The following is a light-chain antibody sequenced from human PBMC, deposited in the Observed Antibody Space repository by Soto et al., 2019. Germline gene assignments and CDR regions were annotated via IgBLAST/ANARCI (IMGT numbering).Light chain of an antibody. V-gene: IGLV2-14*01. CDR2: EVS. J-gene: IGLJ1*01. CDR3: ISYTSSSLYV. CDR1: SSDVGGYNY. Sequence: QSVLTQPASVSGSPGQSITISCTGTSSDVGGYNYVSWYQQHPGKAPKVMIYEVSHRPSGVSNRFSGSKSGNTASLTISGLQAEDGADYYCISYTSSSLYVFGTGTKVTVL.